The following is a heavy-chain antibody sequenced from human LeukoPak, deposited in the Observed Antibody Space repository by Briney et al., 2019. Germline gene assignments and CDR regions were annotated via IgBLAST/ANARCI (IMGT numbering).Heavy chain of an antibody. CDR3: ARERWPDSKIDY. D-gene: IGHD6-13*01. J-gene: IGHJ4*02. CDR1: GFTFSSYG. V-gene: IGHV3-33*01. CDR2: IWYDGSNK. Sequence: PGRSLRLSCAASGFTFSSYGMHWVRQAPGKGLEWVAVIWYDGSNKYYADSVKGRFTISRDNAKNSLYLQMNSLRAEDTAVYYCARERWPDSKIDYWGQGTLVTVSS.